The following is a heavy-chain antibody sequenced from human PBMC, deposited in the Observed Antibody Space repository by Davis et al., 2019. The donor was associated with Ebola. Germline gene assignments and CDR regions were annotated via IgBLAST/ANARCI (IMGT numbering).Heavy chain of an antibody. CDR3: ASTMRLHLGETYDY. CDR2: IYSGGST. D-gene: IGHD3-16*01. CDR1: GFTFSSYG. V-gene: IGHV3-53*01. Sequence: GESLKISCAASGFTFSSYGMNWVRQAPGKGLEWVSVIYSGGSTYYADSVKGRFTISRDNSKNTLYLQMNNLRAEDTAVYYCASTMRLHLGETYDYWGQGTLVTVSS. J-gene: IGHJ4*02.